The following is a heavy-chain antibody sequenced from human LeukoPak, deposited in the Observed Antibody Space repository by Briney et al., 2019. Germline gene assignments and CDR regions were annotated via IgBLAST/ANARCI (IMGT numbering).Heavy chain of an antibody. CDR3: AREWFSGSYFDY. J-gene: IGHJ4*02. V-gene: IGHV4-59*12. D-gene: IGHD1-26*01. CDR1: SGSISNYY. CDR2: FFYSGTT. Sequence: SETLSLTCTVSSGSISNYYWNWIRQPPGRGLEWIGYFFYSGTTKYNPSLKSRVTISLDTSRNQFSLILTSVTAADTAVYYCAREWFSGSYFDYWGQGTLVTVSS.